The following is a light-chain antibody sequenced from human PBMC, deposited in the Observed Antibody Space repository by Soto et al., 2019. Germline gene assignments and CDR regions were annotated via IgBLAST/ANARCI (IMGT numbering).Light chain of an antibody. Sequence: AIQMTQSPSSLSASVGDRVTITCRASQGIRNDLGWYQQKPGKAPKLLIYAASRLQSGVPSRFSGSGSGTDFTLTFSSLHPEDFATYYCLQDYNYPLTFVGGTKVEIK. CDR1: QGIRND. V-gene: IGKV1-6*01. J-gene: IGKJ4*01. CDR2: AAS. CDR3: LQDYNYPLT.